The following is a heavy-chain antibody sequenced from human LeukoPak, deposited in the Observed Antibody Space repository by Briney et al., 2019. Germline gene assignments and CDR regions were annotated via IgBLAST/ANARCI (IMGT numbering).Heavy chain of an antibody. V-gene: IGHV3-23*01. D-gene: IGHD4-23*01. CDR2: ISGSGGST. J-gene: IGHJ4*02. CDR3: AKPPTYGGNLYYFDY. Sequence: PGGSLRLSCAASGFTFSSYAMSWVRQAPGKGLEWVSAISGSGGSTYYADSVKGRFTISRDNSKNTLYLQMNSLRAEDTAVYYCAKPPTYGGNLYYFDYWGQGTLVTVSS. CDR1: GFTFSSYA.